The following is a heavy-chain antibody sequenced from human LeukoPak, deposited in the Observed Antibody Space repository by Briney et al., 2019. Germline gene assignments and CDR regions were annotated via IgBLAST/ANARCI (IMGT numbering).Heavy chain of an antibody. CDR2: IYYSGST. Sequence: PSETLSLTCTVSGGSVSSYYWSWIRQPPGKGLEWIGYIYYSGSTNYNPSLKSRVTISVDTSKNQFSLKLSSVTAADTAVYYCARVWYGDYEYYFDYWGQGTLVTVSS. CDR3: ARVWYGDYEYYFDY. CDR1: GGSVSSYY. J-gene: IGHJ4*02. D-gene: IGHD4-17*01. V-gene: IGHV4-59*02.